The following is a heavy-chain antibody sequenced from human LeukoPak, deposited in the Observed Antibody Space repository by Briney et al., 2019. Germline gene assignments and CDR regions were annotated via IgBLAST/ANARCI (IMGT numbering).Heavy chain of an antibody. CDR2: IYYSGST. Sequence: PSETLSLTCTVSGGSISSGGYYWSWIRQHPGKGLEWIGYIYYSGSTYYNPSLKSRVTISVDTSKNQFSLRLSSVTAADTAVYYCASAGPLVTPRFAYYYMDVWGKGTTVTVSS. D-gene: IGHD3-9*01. CDR1: GGSISSGGYY. V-gene: IGHV4-31*03. J-gene: IGHJ6*03. CDR3: ASAGPLVTPRFAYYYMDV.